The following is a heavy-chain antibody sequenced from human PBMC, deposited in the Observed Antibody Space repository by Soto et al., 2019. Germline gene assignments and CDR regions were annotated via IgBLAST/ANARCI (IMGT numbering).Heavy chain of an antibody. CDR2: VYYSGST. J-gene: IGHJ4*02. V-gene: IGHV4-30-4*01. CDR1: GGSVSSRDYY. Sequence: SETLSLTCTVSGGSVSSRDYYWNWIRQTPGKGLEWIGYVYYSGSTYYNPSLKSRIITSVDTSKNQFSLRVDSVTSADTAFYYCARSPYGSEGYFDFWGQGTLVTVSS. CDR3: ARSPYGSEGYFDF. D-gene: IGHD3-10*01.